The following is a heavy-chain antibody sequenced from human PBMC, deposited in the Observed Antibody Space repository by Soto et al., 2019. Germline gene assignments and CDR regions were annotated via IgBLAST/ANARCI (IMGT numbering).Heavy chain of an antibody. Sequence: QVQLVESGGGVVQPGRSLRLSCAASGFTFSSYAMHWVRQAPGKGLEWVAVTSYDGSNKYYADSVKGRFTISRDNSKNTLYLQMNSLRAEDTAVYYCARSRGITGTSYYYGMDVWGQGTTVTVSS. J-gene: IGHJ6*02. V-gene: IGHV3-30-3*01. D-gene: IGHD1-20*01. CDR1: GFTFSSYA. CDR2: TSYDGSNK. CDR3: ARSRGITGTSYYYGMDV.